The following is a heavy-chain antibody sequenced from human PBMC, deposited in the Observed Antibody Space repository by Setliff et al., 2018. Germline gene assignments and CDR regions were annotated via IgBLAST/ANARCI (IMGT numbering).Heavy chain of an antibody. V-gene: IGHV1-69*05. D-gene: IGHD3-10*01. CDR2: INPIFGTT. CDR1: GGTFSSNG. J-gene: IGHJ5*02. CDR3: AREKGYYNSGSYKYWFDP. Sequence: SVKVSCKASGGTFSSNGITWVRQAPGQGLEWMGGINPIFGTTTYAQKFLGRVTITTDESTSTAYMDLSSLTSDDTAIYYCAREKGYYNSGSYKYWFDPWGQGTLVTVSS.